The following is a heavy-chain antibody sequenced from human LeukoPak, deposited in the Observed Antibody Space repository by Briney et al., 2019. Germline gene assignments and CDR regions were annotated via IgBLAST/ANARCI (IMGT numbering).Heavy chain of an antibody. V-gene: IGHV1-69*13. CDR3: ARVEGYGSGDYFDY. CDR2: IIPIFGTA. CDR1: GGTFSSYA. J-gene: IGHJ4*02. D-gene: IGHD3-10*01. Sequence: SVKVSWKGSGGTFSSYAISLVRQAPGEGLEWVGGIIPIFGTANYAQKFQGRVTITADESTHTAYIELSSLRSEDRAVYYCARVEGYGSGDYFDYWGQGGLVTDSS.